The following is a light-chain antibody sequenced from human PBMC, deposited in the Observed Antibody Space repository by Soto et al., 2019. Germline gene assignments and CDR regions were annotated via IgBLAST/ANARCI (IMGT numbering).Light chain of an antibody. J-gene: IGKJ2*01. V-gene: IGKV1-39*01. Sequence: DVPMTQSPSSLSASVGDRVTITCRASQSINFLNWYQQKPGKAPKLLMYATSILQSGVPSRFSGSGSGTDFTLTISSLQPEDFATYYCQQSYSTPYTFGPGTKLKIK. CDR1: QSINF. CDR3: QQSYSTPYT. CDR2: ATS.